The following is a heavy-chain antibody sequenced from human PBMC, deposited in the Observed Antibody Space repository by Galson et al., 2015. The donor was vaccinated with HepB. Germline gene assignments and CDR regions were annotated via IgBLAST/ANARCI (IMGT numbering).Heavy chain of an antibody. V-gene: IGHV3-33*01. D-gene: IGHD2-2*01. CDR3: SRDGDSIAVPAARYFYYGMDV. J-gene: IGHJ6*02. CDR1: GFTFNNYG. CDR2: IWFHGTNK. Sequence: SLRLSCAASGFTFNNYGMHWVRQAPGKGLEWVAVIWFHGTNKYYSDSVKGRFSISRDNSKNEVYLQMNTLTAEDTAVYFCSRDGDSIAVPAARYFYYGMDVWGQGTTVTVSS.